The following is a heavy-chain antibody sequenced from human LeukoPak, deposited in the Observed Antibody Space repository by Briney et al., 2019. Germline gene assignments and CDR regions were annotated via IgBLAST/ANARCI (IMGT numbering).Heavy chain of an antibody. J-gene: IGHJ4*02. CDR3: ATDVNWGYFDY. CDR2: INQDGREK. CDR1: GGSFSGYY. Sequence: ETLSLTCAVYGGSFSGYYWSWVRQAPGKGLEWVANINQDGREKDYVDSVKGRFTISRDNTKKSLFLQMDSLRADDTGVYYCATDVNWGYFDYWGQGTVATVSP. V-gene: IGHV3-7*01. D-gene: IGHD7-27*01.